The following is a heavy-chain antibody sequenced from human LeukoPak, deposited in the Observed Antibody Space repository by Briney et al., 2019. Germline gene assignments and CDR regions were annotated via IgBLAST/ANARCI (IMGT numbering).Heavy chain of an antibody. V-gene: IGHV3-30*02. D-gene: IGHD6-25*01. CDR2: IRHDGSDK. Sequence: GGSLRLSYAASRFTLNIYSIHWVRRAPGRGLEWLTFIRHDGSDKYYADSVRGLFTISRDNSKNTVSLQMNSLRGEDTAVYYCATDPACGLNYWAQGTLVTVSS. CDR1: RFTLNIYS. J-gene: IGHJ4*02. CDR3: ATDPACGLNY.